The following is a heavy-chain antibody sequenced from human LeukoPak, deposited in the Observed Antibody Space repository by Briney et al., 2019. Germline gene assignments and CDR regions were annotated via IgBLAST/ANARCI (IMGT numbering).Heavy chain of an antibody. CDR2: IYYSGST. D-gene: IGHD3-9*01. J-gene: IGHJ4*02. Sequence: KPSETLSLTCTVSGGSISSYYWSWIRQPPGKGLEWIGYIYYSGSTNYNPSLKSRVTISVDTSKNQFSLKLSSVTAADTAVYYCARASYDILHRSDLRNDYWGQGTLVTVSS. CDR1: GGSISSYY. V-gene: IGHV4-59*01. CDR3: ARASYDILHRSDLRNDY.